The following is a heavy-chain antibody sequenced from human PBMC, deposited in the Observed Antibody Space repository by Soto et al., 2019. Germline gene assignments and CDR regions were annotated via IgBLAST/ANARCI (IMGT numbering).Heavy chain of an antibody. D-gene: IGHD3-10*01. V-gene: IGHV3-33*01. CDR1: GFIFSNYA. CDR3: ARGTGSGSFLIDY. Sequence: QVQLVESGGGVVQPGRSLRLSCEASGFIFSNYAMHWVRQAPGQGLEWVALIWFDGSYENYAESVKGRFTISRDNSKNTLYFQMNSLRFEDTAVYFCARGTGSGSFLIDYWGQGTLVTVSS. CDR2: IWFDGSYE. J-gene: IGHJ4*02.